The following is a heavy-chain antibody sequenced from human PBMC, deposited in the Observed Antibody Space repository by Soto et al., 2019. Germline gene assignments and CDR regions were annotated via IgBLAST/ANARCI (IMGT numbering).Heavy chain of an antibody. CDR1: GFTFSTYG. CDR2: ISYDGSNK. J-gene: IGHJ4*02. D-gene: IGHD5-18*01. CDR3: AKGFSYSVIDY. V-gene: IGHV3-30*18. Sequence: QVQLVESGGGVVQPGRSLRLSCAASGFTFSTYGMHWVRQAPGKGLEGVAVISYDGSNKYYADSVKGRFTISRDNSKNTRYLQMSSLRAEDTAVYYCAKGFSYSVIDYWGPGTLVTVSS.